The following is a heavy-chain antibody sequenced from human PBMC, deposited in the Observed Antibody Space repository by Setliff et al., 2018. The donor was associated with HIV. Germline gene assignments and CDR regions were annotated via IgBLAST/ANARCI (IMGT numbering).Heavy chain of an antibody. J-gene: IGHJ4*02. Sequence: ASVKVSCKASGGTFGAPGINWVRQAPGQGLEWMGWINPNSGGTNYAQKFQGRVTMTRDTSISTAYMELSRLRSDDTAVYYCARGSLLGYFDWLFPDWGQGTLVTVSS. V-gene: IGHV1-2*02. CDR3: ARGSLLGYFDWLFPD. CDR1: GGTFGAPG. D-gene: IGHD3-9*01. CDR2: INPNSGGT.